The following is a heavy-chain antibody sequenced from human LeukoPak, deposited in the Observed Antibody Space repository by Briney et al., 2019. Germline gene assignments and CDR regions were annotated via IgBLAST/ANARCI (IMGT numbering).Heavy chain of an antibody. Sequence: GGSLRLSCAASGSTFSSYAMSWVRQAPGKGLEWVSAISGSGGSTYYADSVKGRFTISRDNSKNTLYLQMNSLRAEDTAVYYCAKDLRQWLPIDYFQHWGQGTLVTVSS. CDR1: GSTFSSYA. V-gene: IGHV3-23*01. J-gene: IGHJ1*01. CDR2: ISGSGGST. D-gene: IGHD6-19*01. CDR3: AKDLRQWLPIDYFQH.